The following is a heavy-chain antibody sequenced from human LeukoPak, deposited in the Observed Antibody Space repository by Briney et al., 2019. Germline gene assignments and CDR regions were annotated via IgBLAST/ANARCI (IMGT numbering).Heavy chain of an antibody. D-gene: IGHD5-18*01. CDR3: ARGVQLWYCFDY. V-gene: IGHV4-39*07. J-gene: IGHJ4*02. Sequence: SETLSLTCTVSGGSISSSSYYWGWIRQPPGKGLEWIGSIYHSGSTNYNPSLKSRVTISVDKSKNQFSLKLSSVTAADTAVYYCARGVQLWYCFDYWGQGTLVTVSS. CDR2: IYHSGST. CDR1: GGSISSSSYY.